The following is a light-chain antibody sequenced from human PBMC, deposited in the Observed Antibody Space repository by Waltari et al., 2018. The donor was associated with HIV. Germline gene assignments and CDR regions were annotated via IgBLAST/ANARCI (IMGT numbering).Light chain of an antibody. CDR1: QNVDSW. V-gene: IGKV1-5*03. CDR3: QQYNSDFYT. CDR2: KAS. J-gene: IGKJ2*01. Sequence: GSVGDRVTITCRASQNVDSWLAWYQQRPGRAPKLLIYKASTLEYGVPARFTGSGSGTNFTLTINSLHPDDFATYYCQQYNSDFYTFGLGTRLDLK.